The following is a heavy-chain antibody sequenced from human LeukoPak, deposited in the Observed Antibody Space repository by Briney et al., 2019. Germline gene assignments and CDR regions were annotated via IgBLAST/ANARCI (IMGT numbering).Heavy chain of an antibody. V-gene: IGHV1-2*02. CDR3: ARLSFQRVHGMDV. Sequence: ASVKVSCKASGYTFTVYCMHWVRQAPGQGLEWMGWINPNSGGTNYAQKFQGRVTMTRDTSISTAYMELSRLRSDDTAVYYCARLSFQRVHGMDVWRQGTTVTVSS. CDR2: INPNSGGT. CDR1: GYTFTVYC. D-gene: IGHD2/OR15-2a*01. J-gene: IGHJ6*02.